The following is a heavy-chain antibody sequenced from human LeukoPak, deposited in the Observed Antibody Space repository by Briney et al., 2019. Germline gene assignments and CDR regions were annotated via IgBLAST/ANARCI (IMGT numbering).Heavy chain of an antibody. CDR1: GFTFSSYS. V-gene: IGHV3-48*02. D-gene: IGHD5-12*01. J-gene: IGHJ6*02. Sequence: GGSLRLSCAASGFTFSSYSMNWVRQAPGKGLEWVSYISSSSSTIYYADSVKGRFTISRDHAKNSLYLQMDSLRDEDMAVYYCARDGNGGYSGYDTRNYYGMDVWGQGITVTVSS. CDR3: ARDGNGGYSGYDTRNYYGMDV. CDR2: ISSSSSTI.